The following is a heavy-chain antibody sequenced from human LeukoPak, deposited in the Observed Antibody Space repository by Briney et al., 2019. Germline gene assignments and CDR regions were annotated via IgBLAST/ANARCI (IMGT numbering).Heavy chain of an antibody. Sequence: GGSLRLSCTASGLTFSTSGFNWVGQAPGKGLEWVASIGPTGSDRYHADSIKGRFTISRDNANNFLYLQMNSLRAEDTAVYYCATETNGRHYDYWGQGTLLTVSS. D-gene: IGHD1-14*01. V-gene: IGHV3-21*06. CDR1: GLTFSTSG. J-gene: IGHJ4*02. CDR3: ATETNGRHYDY. CDR2: IGPTGSDR.